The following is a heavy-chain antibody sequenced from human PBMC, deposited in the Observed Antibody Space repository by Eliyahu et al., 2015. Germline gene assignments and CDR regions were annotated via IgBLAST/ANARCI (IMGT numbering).Heavy chain of an antibody. CDR1: GGSIXRYTY. CDR3: ARRGDGYFFDS. D-gene: IGHD5-24*01. V-gene: IGHV4-39*01. J-gene: IGHJ4*02. Sequence: QLQLQESGPGLVKPSETLSLXCSVSGGSIXRYTYWGWIRQSPGRGLEWIANFYYNGDTYYNPSLRSRVSLFVDATRNQFSLSLTSMTAADSAVYYCARRGDGYFFDSWGQGTLVTVSS. CDR2: FYYNGDT.